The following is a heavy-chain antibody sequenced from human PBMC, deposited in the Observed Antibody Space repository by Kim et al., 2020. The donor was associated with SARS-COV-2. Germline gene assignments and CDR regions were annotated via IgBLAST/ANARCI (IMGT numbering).Heavy chain of an antibody. D-gene: IGHD4-4*01. Sequence: GGSLRLSCAASEFTFGTYAMTWVRQAPGKGLEWVSGISGSGGSTNYADSVKGRFTISRDNSKNMLYLQMNSLRAEDTAVYYCAKMGQTLNEMTTLLSWGQGTLVTVSS. CDR2: ISGSGGST. V-gene: IGHV3-23*01. CDR3: AKMGQTLNEMTTLLS. J-gene: IGHJ5*02. CDR1: EFTFGTYA.